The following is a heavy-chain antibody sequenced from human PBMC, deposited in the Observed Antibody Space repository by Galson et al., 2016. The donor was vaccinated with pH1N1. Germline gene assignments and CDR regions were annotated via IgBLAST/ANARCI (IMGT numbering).Heavy chain of an antibody. CDR2: IYWDDDR. J-gene: IGHJ3*01. V-gene: IGHV2-5*02. Sequence: PALVTPTQTLTLACTFSGFSLSTTGVGVGWIRQPPGKALEWLALIYWDDDRRFSPSLKSRLTITKDTSKNQVILTMTNMDPVDTATYYCAHREVMITNAFDFWGPGAMVTVSS. D-gene: IGHD3-16*01. CDR1: GFSLSTTGVG. CDR3: AHREVMITNAFDF.